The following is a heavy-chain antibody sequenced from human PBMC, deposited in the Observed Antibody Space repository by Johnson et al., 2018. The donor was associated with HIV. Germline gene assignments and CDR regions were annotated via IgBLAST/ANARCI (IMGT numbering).Heavy chain of an antibody. J-gene: IGHJ3*02. CDR1: GFTVSDNY. Sequence: VQLVESGGGVVQPGRSLRLSCAASGFTVSDNYLSWVRQAPGKGLEWVSVIYTGGSTYYADSVTGRFTISRDNVQNSLSLQMDSLRAEDTALYYCAKGLGTGDGFDIWGQGTMVTVSS. D-gene: IGHD1-1*01. V-gene: IGHV3-66*01. CDR3: AKGLGTGDGFDI. CDR2: IYTGGST.